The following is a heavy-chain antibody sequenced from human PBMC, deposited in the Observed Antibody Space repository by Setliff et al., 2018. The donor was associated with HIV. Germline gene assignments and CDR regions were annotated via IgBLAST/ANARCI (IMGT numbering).Heavy chain of an antibody. CDR1: GDSVSSRSYY. Sequence: SETLSLTCTVSGDSVSSRSYYWSWIRQPPGKGLEWIGSMYYSGSTYYTPSLKSRITISLDTSKNQFSLRMRSVTAADTAVYYCAKDFPEWWEPLRPDDYYYAMDVWGQGTTVTVSS. CDR2: MYYSGST. V-gene: IGHV4-39*07. D-gene: IGHD2-15*01. J-gene: IGHJ6*02. CDR3: AKDFPEWWEPLRPDDYYYAMDV.